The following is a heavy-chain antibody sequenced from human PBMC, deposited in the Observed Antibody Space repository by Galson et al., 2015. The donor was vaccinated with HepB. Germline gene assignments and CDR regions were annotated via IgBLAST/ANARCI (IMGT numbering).Heavy chain of an antibody. CDR2: ISGSGGNT. Sequence: SLRLSCAASGFTFSSYAMSWVRQAPGKGLEWVSAISGSGGNTYYADSVKGRFTISRDNSKNTLYLQMNSLRAEDTAVDYCAKERAMVRGVIPMYFDYWGQGTLVTVSS. D-gene: IGHD3-10*01. V-gene: IGHV3-23*01. J-gene: IGHJ4*02. CDR1: GFTFSSYA. CDR3: AKERAMVRGVIPMYFDY.